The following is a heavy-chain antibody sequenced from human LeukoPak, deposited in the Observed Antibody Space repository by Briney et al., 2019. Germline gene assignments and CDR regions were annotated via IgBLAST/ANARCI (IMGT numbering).Heavy chain of an antibody. CDR1: GGSISSYY. Sequence: SETLSLTCSVSGGSISSYYWSWIRQPPGKGLEWIGYIYYSGSTNYNPSLKSRVTISVDTSKNQFSLKLSSVTAADTVVYYCARRGSDWGQFDYWGQGTLVTVSS. CDR2: IYYSGST. CDR3: ARRGSDWGQFDY. D-gene: IGHD6-19*01. V-gene: IGHV4-59*08. J-gene: IGHJ4*02.